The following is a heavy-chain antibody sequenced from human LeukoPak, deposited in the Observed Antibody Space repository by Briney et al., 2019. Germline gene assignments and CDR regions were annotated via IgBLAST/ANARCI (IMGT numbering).Heavy chain of an antibody. Sequence: QSGGFLRLSCAASGFTLSSYWMHWVRQAPGRGLVWVSRIDSDGSSTSYADSVKGRFTISRDNAKNTLYLQMNSLRAEDTAVYYCARPPLGVAGIVNLWGQGTLVAVSS. D-gene: IGHD6-19*01. CDR2: IDSDGSST. V-gene: IGHV3-74*01. CDR3: ARPPLGVAGIVNL. CDR1: GFTLSSYW. J-gene: IGHJ5*02.